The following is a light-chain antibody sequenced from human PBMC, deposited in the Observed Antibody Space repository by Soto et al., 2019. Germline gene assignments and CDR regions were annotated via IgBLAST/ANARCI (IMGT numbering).Light chain of an antibody. V-gene: IGKV3-15*01. J-gene: IGKJ5*01. CDR3: QQYNNWPFS. CDR2: DVS. CDR1: QGVTTN. Sequence: DMAMTQSPATLSASPGERSTLSCRAGQGVTTNFAWYQQKYGQXPRXXIYDVSIRATGVPARFSGTVSETDLTLTISGLQSEDSEVYFGQQYNNWPFSFGQGTRLEI.